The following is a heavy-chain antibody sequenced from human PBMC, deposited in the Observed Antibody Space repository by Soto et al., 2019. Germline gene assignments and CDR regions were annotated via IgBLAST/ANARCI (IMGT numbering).Heavy chain of an antibody. V-gene: IGHV2-5*02. Sequence: QITVKESGLTLVKPTQTLTLTCTFSGFSLSTNGMGVGWIRQSPGKALEWLALIYWDDDKRYSPSLRSRLTITQDTSKTQVDLTMTNMDPVATATYYCARLTRGVYDLDRLWEKFDYWGQGTVVTVSS. J-gene: IGHJ4*02. CDR2: IYWDDDK. CDR3: ARLTRGVYDLDRLWEKFDY. CDR1: GFSLSTNGMG. D-gene: IGHD5-12*01.